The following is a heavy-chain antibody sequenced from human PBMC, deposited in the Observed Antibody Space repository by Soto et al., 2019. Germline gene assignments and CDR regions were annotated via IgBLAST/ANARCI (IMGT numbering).Heavy chain of an antibody. CDR3: ARGYDWFDP. J-gene: IGHJ5*02. V-gene: IGHV4-59*01. Sequence: PSETLSLTCSVSGDSISSSYWSWIRQPPGKGLEWIGYIYYSGSTNYNPSLKSRVTISLDTSKNQFSLKVSSVTAADTAVYYCARGYDWFDPWGQGTLVTVLL. D-gene: IGHD5-12*01. CDR1: GDSISSSY. CDR2: IYYSGST.